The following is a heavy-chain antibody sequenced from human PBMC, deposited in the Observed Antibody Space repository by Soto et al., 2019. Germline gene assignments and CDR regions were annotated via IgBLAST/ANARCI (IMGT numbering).Heavy chain of an antibody. D-gene: IGHD4-17*01. J-gene: IGHJ4*02. CDR2: ISAYNGNT. V-gene: IGHV1-18*01. CDR1: GYTFTSYG. Sequence: ASVKVSCKSSGYTFTSYGISWVRQAPGQGLEWMGWISAYNGNTNYAQKLQVRVTMTTDTSTSTAYMELRSLRSDVTAVYYCAMYDYGDYEFDYWGQGTLVTVSS. CDR3: AMYDYGDYEFDY.